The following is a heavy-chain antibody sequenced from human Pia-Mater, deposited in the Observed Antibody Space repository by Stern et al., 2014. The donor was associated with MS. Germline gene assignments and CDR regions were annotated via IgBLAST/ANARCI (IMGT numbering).Heavy chain of an antibody. CDR3: ARRAGGLIAAGSLGY. Sequence: EVQLVEAGGRLVKPGESLTLSCAAYGFPFDTYTMHWVRQSPGRGLEWISSISTESSYINYADSVKGRFTISRDNANNSLYLQMNSLRPEDTAVYYCARRAGGLIAAGSLGYWGQGSLVTVSS. CDR1: GFPFDTYT. J-gene: IGHJ4*02. V-gene: IGHV3-21*01. D-gene: IGHD6-25*01. CDR2: ISTESSYI.